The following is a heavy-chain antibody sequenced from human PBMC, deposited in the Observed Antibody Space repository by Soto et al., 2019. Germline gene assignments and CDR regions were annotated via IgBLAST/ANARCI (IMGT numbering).Heavy chain of an antibody. CDR1: GFTFSSYA. CDR2: ISSNGGST. Sequence: SLRLSCAASGFTFSSYAMHWVRQAPGKGLEYVSAISSNGGSTYYANSVKGRFTISRDNSKNTLYLQMGSLRAEDMAVYYCARDSAAYSFDYWGQGTLVTVSS. J-gene: IGHJ4*02. D-gene: IGHD6-13*01. CDR3: ARDSAAYSFDY. V-gene: IGHV3-64*01.